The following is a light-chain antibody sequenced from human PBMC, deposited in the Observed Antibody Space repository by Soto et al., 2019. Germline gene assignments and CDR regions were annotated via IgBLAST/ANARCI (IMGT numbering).Light chain of an antibody. Sequence: DIQMTQSPSSLSASVGDRVTIACQASQDISKYLNWYQFRPGQAPKLLIYDASNLETGVPSRFRGSGSGTHFTLPIISLQPEDVATYYCQQYDNLLALTFGGGTKVQIK. CDR2: DAS. J-gene: IGKJ4*01. CDR3: QQYDNLLALT. V-gene: IGKV1-33*01. CDR1: QDISKY.